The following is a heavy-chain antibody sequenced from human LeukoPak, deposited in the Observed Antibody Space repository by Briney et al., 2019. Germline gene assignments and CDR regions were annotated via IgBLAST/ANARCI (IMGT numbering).Heavy chain of an antibody. Sequence: GGSLRLSCTASGFTFGDYAMSWVRQAPGKGLEWVGFIRSKAYGGTTEYAASVKGRFTISRDDSKSIAYLQMNSLKTEDTAVYYCTRVGDFWSGYFLDYWGQGTLVTVSS. V-gene: IGHV3-49*04. CDR2: IRSKAYGGTT. CDR1: GFTFGDYA. D-gene: IGHD3-3*01. J-gene: IGHJ4*02. CDR3: TRVGDFWSGYFLDY.